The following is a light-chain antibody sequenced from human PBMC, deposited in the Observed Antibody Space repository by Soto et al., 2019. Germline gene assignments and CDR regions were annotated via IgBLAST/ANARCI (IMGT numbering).Light chain of an antibody. Sequence: EIVLTQSPGTLSLSPGEGATLSCRASQSVGKNYLAWYQHKSGQAPRLLIHGASNRATGIPARFSGSGSGTGFTLTISRLEPEDFVAYYCQQYATDPLTFGGGTKVEIK. V-gene: IGKV3-20*01. CDR2: GAS. CDR3: QQYATDPLT. CDR1: QSVGKNY. J-gene: IGKJ4*01.